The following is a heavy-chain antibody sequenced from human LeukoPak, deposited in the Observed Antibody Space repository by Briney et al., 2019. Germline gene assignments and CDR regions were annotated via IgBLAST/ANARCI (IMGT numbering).Heavy chain of an antibody. D-gene: IGHD3-9*01. CDR1: GSTFSSYA. J-gene: IGHJ4*02. CDR2: IIPIFGTA. Sequence: SVKVSCKASGSTFSSYAISWVRQAPGQGLEWMGGIIPIFGTANYAQKFQGRVTITADKSTSTAYMELSSLRSEDTAVYYCARTPAQSFDWLSTSYYFDYWGQGTLVTVSS. V-gene: IGHV1-69*06. CDR3: ARTPAQSFDWLSTSYYFDY.